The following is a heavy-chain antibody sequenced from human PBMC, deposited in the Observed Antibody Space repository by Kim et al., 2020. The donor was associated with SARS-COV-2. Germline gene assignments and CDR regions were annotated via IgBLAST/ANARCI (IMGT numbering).Heavy chain of an antibody. CDR2: ISYDGSNK. CDR3: ARVYLRWYLTQYYFDY. Sequence: GGSLRLSCAASGFTFSSYAMHWVRQAPGKGLEWVAVISYDGSNKYYADSVKGRFTISRDNSKNTLYLQMNSLRAEDTAVYYCARVYLRWYLTQYYFDYWGQGTLVTVSS. V-gene: IGHV3-30*04. J-gene: IGHJ4*02. CDR1: GFTFSSYA. D-gene: IGHD4-17*01.